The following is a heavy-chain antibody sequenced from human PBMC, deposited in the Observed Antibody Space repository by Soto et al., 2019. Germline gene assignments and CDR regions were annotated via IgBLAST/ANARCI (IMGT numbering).Heavy chain of an antibody. CDR1: GFTVSSNY. V-gene: IGHV3-66*01. CDR2: IYSGGST. D-gene: IGHD6-6*01. J-gene: IGHJ6*03. Sequence: GGSLRLSCAASGFTVSSNYMSWVRQAPGKGLEWVSVIYSGGSTYYADSVKGRFTISRDNSKNTLYLQMNSLRAEDTAVYYCARDGSIAALRKYYCYYMDVWGKGTTVTVSS. CDR3: ARDGSIAALRKYYCYYMDV.